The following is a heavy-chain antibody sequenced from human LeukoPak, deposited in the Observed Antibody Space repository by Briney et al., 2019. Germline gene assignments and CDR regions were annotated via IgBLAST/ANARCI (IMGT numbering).Heavy chain of an antibody. Sequence: GRSLRLSCAASGFSFSNFGMHWVRQAPGKGREWVAVISHDGSLKYYLDSVKGLFTISRDNSKNTLYLQVDSLRVEDTAVYYCAKKNSHGSGAGDPLDVWGHGTLVTVSS. CDR1: GFSFSNFG. J-gene: IGHJ3*01. D-gene: IGHD3-10*01. CDR2: ISHDGSLK. V-gene: IGHV3-30*18. CDR3: AKKNSHGSGAGDPLDV.